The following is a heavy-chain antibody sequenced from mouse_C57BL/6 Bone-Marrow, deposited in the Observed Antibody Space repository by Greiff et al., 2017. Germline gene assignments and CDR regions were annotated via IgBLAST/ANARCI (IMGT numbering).Heavy chain of an antibody. J-gene: IGHJ1*03. Sequence: EVMLVESGGGLVKPGGSLKLSCAASGFTFSSYAMSWVRQTPEKRLEWVATISDGGSYTYYPDNVKGRFTISRDNAKNNLYLQMSHLKSEDTAMXYCARDGYYGSRDFDVWGTGTTVTVSS. CDR3: ARDGYYGSRDFDV. CDR2: ISDGGSYT. D-gene: IGHD1-1*01. V-gene: IGHV5-4*01. CDR1: GFTFSSYA.